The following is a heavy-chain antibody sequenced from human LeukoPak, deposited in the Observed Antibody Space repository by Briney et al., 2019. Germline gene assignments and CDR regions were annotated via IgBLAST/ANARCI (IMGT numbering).Heavy chain of an antibody. CDR1: GGSISSHY. CDR3: ARGPTYYYDSSGYYYPFDY. D-gene: IGHD3-22*01. J-gene: IGHJ4*01. V-gene: IGHV4-59*11. CDR2: IYYSGST. Sequence: PSETLSLTCTVSGGSISSHYWSWIRQPPGKGLEWIGYIYYSGSTNYNPSLKSRVTISVDTSKNQFSLKMSSVTAADTAVYYCARGPTYYYDSSGYYYPFDYWGHGTLVTVSS.